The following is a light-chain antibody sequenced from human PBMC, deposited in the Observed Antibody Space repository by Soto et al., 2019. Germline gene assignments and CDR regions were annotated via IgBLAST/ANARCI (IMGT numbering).Light chain of an antibody. V-gene: IGKV3-11*01. Sequence: EIVLTQSPGTLSVSPGERATLSCRASQSVGSFLAWFRQKPGQAPRLLIYETSKRATGIPARFSGTGSGTDFTLTISSLEPEDFAVYYCQQRSNWPPITFGQGTRLEIK. CDR3: QQRSNWPPIT. CDR1: QSVGSF. CDR2: ETS. J-gene: IGKJ5*01.